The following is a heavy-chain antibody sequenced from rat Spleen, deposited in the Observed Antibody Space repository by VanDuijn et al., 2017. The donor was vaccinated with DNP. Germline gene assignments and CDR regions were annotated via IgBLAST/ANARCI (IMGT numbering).Heavy chain of an antibody. J-gene: IGHJ1*01. D-gene: IGHD1-11*01. CDR2: ISYDGSST. CDR3: ARHYGGYSYYWYFDF. Sequence: EVQLVESGGGLVQPGRSLKLSCAASGFTFSNYDMAWVRQAPQRGLEWVAYISYDGSSTYYRDSVKGRFTISRDNAKSTLYLQMDSLRSEDTATYYCARHYGGYSYYWYFDFWGPGTMVTVSS. CDR1: GFTFSNYD. V-gene: IGHV5-7*01.